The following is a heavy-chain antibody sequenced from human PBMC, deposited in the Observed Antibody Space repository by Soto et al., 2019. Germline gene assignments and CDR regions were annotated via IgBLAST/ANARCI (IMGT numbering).Heavy chain of an antibody. V-gene: IGHV3-74*01. J-gene: IGHJ6*02. D-gene: IGHD3-22*01. CDR2: INSDGSST. Sequence: HPGGSLRLSCAASGFTFSSYWMHWVRQAPGKGLVWVSRINSDGSSTSYADSVKGRFTISRDNAKNTLYLQMNSLRAEDTAVYYCARVFYYDSSGYYYGMDVWGQGTTVTVSS. CDR1: GFTFSSYW. CDR3: ARVFYYDSSGYYYGMDV.